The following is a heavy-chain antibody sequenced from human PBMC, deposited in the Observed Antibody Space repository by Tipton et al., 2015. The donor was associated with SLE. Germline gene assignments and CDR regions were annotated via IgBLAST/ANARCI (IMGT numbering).Heavy chain of an antibody. Sequence: SLRLSCAASGFTFSSYGMHWVRQAPGKGLEWVSSISSSSSTIYYADSVKGRFTISRDNAKNSLYLQMNSLRAEDTAVYYCARVRVGATFDAFDIWGQGTMVTVSS. J-gene: IGHJ3*02. CDR2: ISSSSSTI. V-gene: IGHV3-48*01. D-gene: IGHD1-26*01. CDR3: ARVRVGATFDAFDI. CDR1: GFTFSSYG.